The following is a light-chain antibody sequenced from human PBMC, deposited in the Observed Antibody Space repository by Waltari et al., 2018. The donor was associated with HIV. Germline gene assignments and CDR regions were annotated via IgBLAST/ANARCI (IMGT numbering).Light chain of an antibody. Sequence: QSALTQPASVSGSPGQSITISCTGTSSDVGSYNVVSWYQQHPGKAPKVMIYEVSKRPSGVSNRFSGSKSGNTASLTISGLQAEDEADYYCCSYADNTIVVFGGGTKLTVL. CDR3: CSYADNTIVV. V-gene: IGLV2-23*02. J-gene: IGLJ2*01. CDR1: SSDVGSYNV. CDR2: EVS.